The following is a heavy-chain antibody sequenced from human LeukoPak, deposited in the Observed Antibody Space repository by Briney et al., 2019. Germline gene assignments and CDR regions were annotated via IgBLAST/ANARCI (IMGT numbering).Heavy chain of an antibody. J-gene: IGHJ6*02. V-gene: IGHV4-39*07. CDR3: ARGITMVRGVIGPYYYYGMDV. CDR2: IYYSGST. CDR1: GGSISSSSYY. D-gene: IGHD3-10*01. Sequence: PSETLSLTCTVSGGSISSSSYYWGWIRQPPGKGLEWIGSIYYSGSTYYNPSLKSRVTISVDTPKNQFSLKLSSVTAADTAVYYCARGITMVRGVIGPYYYYGMDVWGQGTTVTVSS.